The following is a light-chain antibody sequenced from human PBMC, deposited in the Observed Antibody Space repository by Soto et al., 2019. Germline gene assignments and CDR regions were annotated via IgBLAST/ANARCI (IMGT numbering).Light chain of an antibody. CDR3: SSFTSTNNVGV. Sequence: QSALTQPASVSGSPGQSITISCSGTSSDIGYYTSVSWYQQHPGKAPKLIIYEVSYRPSGVSDRFSGSKSGNTASLTISGLQSEDEADYYCSSFTSTNNVGVFGGGTKLTVL. J-gene: IGLJ3*02. V-gene: IGLV2-14*01. CDR1: SSDIGYYTS. CDR2: EVS.